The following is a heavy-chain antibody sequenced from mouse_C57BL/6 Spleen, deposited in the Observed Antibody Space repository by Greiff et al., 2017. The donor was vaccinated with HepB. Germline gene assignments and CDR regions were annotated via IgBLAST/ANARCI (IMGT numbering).Heavy chain of an antibody. V-gene: IGHV1-55*01. CDR1: GYTFTSYW. Sequence: QVQLQQSGAELVKPGASVKMSCKASGYTFTSYWITWVKQRPGQGLEWIGDIYPGSGSTNYNEKFKSKATLTVDTSSSTAYMQLSSLTSEDSAVYYCARLGYYGSSLYYYAMDYWGQGTSVTVSS. J-gene: IGHJ4*01. CDR2: IYPGSGST. CDR3: ARLGYYGSSLYYYAMDY. D-gene: IGHD1-1*01.